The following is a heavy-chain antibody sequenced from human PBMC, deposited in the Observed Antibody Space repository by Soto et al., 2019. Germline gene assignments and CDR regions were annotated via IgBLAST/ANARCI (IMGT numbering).Heavy chain of an antibody. V-gene: IGHV4-34*01. Sequence: SETLSLTCAVYGGSFSGYYWSWIRQPPGKGLEWIGEINHSGSTNYKPYLKSRVTISVETSKNQFSLKLRSVTAADTAVYYCARGYCSGGSCQTNDYWGQGTLVTVSS. D-gene: IGHD2-15*01. CDR3: ARGYCSGGSCQTNDY. CDR2: INHSGST. J-gene: IGHJ4*02. CDR1: GGSFSGYY.